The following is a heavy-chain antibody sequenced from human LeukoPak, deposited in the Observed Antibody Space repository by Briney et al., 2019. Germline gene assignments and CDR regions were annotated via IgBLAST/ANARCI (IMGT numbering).Heavy chain of an antibody. V-gene: IGHV1-24*01. CDR3: ATDPLAATALFAFDY. J-gene: IGHJ4*02. CDR2: FDPEDGET. Sequence: ASVKVSCKVSGYTLTELSMHWVRQAPGKGLEWMGGFDPEDGETIYAQKFQGRVTMTEDTSTDTAYMELSSLRSEDAAVYYCATDPLAATALFAFDYWGQGTLVTVSS. CDR1: GYTLTELS. D-gene: IGHD6-13*01.